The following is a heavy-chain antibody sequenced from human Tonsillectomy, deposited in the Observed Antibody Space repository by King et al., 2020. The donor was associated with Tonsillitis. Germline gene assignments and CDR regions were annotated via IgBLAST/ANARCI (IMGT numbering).Heavy chain of an antibody. CDR3: AAGGVIAAALDF. D-gene: IGHD6-13*01. CDR1: GFTFSRSA. Sequence: QLVQSGPEVKKPGTSVKVSCKASGFTFSRSAIQWVRQARGRRLEWIGWIVVGSGNTNHAQKLQERVTITRDMSTSTAYMELSSLRSEDTAVYYCAAGGVIAAALDFWGQGTLVTVSS. J-gene: IGHJ4*02. CDR2: IVVGSGNT. V-gene: IGHV1-58*02.